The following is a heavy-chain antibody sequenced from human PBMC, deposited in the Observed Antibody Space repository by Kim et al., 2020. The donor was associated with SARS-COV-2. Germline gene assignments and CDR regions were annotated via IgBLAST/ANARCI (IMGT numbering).Heavy chain of an antibody. CDR3: ARVPYYDILTGYLTPNYYYCGMDV. CDR2: INPNSGGT. J-gene: IGHJ6*02. Sequence: ASVKVSCKASGYTFTGYYMHWVRQAPGQGLEWMGWINPNSGGTNYAQKFQGRVTMTRDTSISTAYMELSRLRSDDTAVYYCARVPYYDILTGYLTPNYYYCGMDVWGQGTTVTVSS. D-gene: IGHD3-9*01. CDR1: GYTFTGYY. V-gene: IGHV1-2*02.